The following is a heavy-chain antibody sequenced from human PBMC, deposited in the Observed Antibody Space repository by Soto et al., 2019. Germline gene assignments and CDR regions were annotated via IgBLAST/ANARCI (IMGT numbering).Heavy chain of an antibody. CDR2: IYYXGGT. D-gene: IGHD5-18*01. CDR1: GGSISSSSYY. CDR3: AADGGYRYGY. V-gene: IGHV4-39*07. Sequence: SXTLSLTCTVSGGSISSSSYYWGWIRQPPWKALEWIXSIYYXGGTYYNPYLXXRVPIYVXXYKNKFSLELSSMGSEDTAVYYCAADGGYRYGYWGQGTLVTVSS. J-gene: IGHJ4*02.